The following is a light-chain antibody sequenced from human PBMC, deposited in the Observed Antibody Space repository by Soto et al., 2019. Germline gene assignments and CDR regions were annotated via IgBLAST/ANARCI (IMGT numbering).Light chain of an antibody. V-gene: IGLV1-40*01. Sequence: QSVLTQPPSVSGAPGQRVTLSCTGSRSNIGAGYDVHWYQQLPGTAPKLLIYANSNRPSGVPDRFSGSKSGTSASLAITGLQAEDEADYYCQSYDSRLSGDVFGTGTKLTVL. CDR1: RSNIGAGYD. CDR3: QSYDSRLSGDV. CDR2: ANS. J-gene: IGLJ1*01.